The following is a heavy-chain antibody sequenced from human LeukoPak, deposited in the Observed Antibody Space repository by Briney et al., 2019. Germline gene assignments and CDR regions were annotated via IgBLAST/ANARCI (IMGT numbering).Heavy chain of an antibody. Sequence: GASVKVSCKASGYTFTGYYMHWVRQAPGQGLEWMGRINPNSGGTNYARKFQGRVTMTRDTSISTAYMELSRLRSDDTAVYYCARDPNGEYYDFWSGSPGGWFDPWGQGTLVTVSS. J-gene: IGHJ5*02. D-gene: IGHD3-3*01. CDR1: GYTFTGYY. CDR3: ARDPNGEYYDFWSGSPGGWFDP. V-gene: IGHV1-2*06. CDR2: INPNSGGT.